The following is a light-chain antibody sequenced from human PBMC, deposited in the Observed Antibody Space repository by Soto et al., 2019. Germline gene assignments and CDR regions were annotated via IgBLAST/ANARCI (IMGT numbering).Light chain of an antibody. J-gene: IGKJ4*01. CDR2: WAS. CDR1: QSVLYSSDNKNY. Sequence: DIVITQSPASLAVSLCGSATINCRSRQSVLYSSDNKNYLGWYQQKTGQPPKLLIYWASTRASGVPDRFSGSGSGTDFTLTISSLQAEDVAVYYCQQYYSTPLTFGGGTKVDI. CDR3: QQYYSTPLT. V-gene: IGKV4-1*01.